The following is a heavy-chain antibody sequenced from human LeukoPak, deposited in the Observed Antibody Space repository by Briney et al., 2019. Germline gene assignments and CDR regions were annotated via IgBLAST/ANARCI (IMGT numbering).Heavy chain of an antibody. CDR1: GGTFSSYA. J-gene: IGHJ5*02. CDR3: ARGAPAAGTRIWFDP. CDR2: IIPIFGTA. Sequence: GASVKVSCKXSGGTFSSYAISWVRQAPGQGLEWMGGIIPIFGTANYAQKFQGRVTITTDESTSTAYMELSSLRSEDTAVYYCARGAPAAGTRIWFDPWGQGTLVTVSS. D-gene: IGHD6-13*01. V-gene: IGHV1-69*05.